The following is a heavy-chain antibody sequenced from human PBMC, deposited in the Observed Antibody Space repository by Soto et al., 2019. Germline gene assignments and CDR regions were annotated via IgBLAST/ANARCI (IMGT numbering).Heavy chain of an antibody. CDR1: GFTFSSYA. CDR2: ISGSGGST. CDR3: AKGPLRKWQRVCYMDV. J-gene: IGHJ6*03. Sequence: PGGSLRLSCAASGFTFSSYAMSWVRQAPGKGLEWVSAISGSGGSTYYADSVKGRFTISRDNSKNTLYLQMNSLRAEDTAVYYCAKGPLRKWQRVCYMDVWGKGTTVTVSS. V-gene: IGHV3-23*01. D-gene: IGHD5-12*01.